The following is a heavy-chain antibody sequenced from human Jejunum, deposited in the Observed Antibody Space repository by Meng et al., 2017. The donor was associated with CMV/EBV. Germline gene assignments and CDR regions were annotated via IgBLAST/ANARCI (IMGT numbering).Heavy chain of an antibody. V-gene: IGHV3-30*02. CDR2: IRYDGSEK. CDR3: AKVGYCSTTSCSLGAFDM. CDR1: FSNYG. D-gene: IGHD2-2*01. J-gene: IGHJ3*02. Sequence: FSNYGMHWVRQGPGEGLEWVAFIRYDGSEKYYTDSLKGRFTISRDNSKNTLYLQMNSLRAEDTAVYYCAKVGYCSTTSCSLGAFDMWGQGSVVTVSS.